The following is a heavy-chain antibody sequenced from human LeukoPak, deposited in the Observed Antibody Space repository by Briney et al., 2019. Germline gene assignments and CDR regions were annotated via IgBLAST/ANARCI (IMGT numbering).Heavy chain of an antibody. V-gene: IGHV4-61*02. J-gene: IGHJ4*02. CDR2: IYTSGST. CDR1: GGSISSSSYY. Sequence: SETLSLTCTVSGGSISSSSYYWSWIRQPAGKGLEWIGRIYTSGSTNYNPSLKSRVTISVDTSKYQFSLKLSSVTAADTAVYYCARDSSGYYYDYWGQGTLVTVSS. D-gene: IGHD3-22*01. CDR3: ARDSSGYYYDY.